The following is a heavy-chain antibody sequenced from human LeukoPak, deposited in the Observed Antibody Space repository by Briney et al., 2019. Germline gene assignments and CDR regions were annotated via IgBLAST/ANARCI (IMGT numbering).Heavy chain of an antibody. J-gene: IGHJ6*03. V-gene: IGHV3-23*01. CDR2: IGGSGGST. CDR3: AKDLPRGGRPPRRDYYYYMDV. CDR1: GFTFSSYA. D-gene: IGHD3-16*01. Sequence: GGSLRLSCAASGFTFSSYAMSWVRQAPGKGLEWVSAIGGSGGSTYCADSVKGRFTISRDNSKNTLYLQMNSLRAEDTAVYYCAKDLPRGGRPPRRDYYYYMDVWGKGTTVTVSS.